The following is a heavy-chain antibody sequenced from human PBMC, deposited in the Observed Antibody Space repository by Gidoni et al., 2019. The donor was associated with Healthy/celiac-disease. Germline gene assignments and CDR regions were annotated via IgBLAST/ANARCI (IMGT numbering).Heavy chain of an antibody. Sequence: EVQLVESGGGLVTPGGSLRLSCPASGFPFSSYSMNWVRQDPGKGLAWVSSISSSSSYIYYADSVKGRFTIARDNAKNSLYLQMSSLRAEDTAVYDCASVGVAANGYEYLQHWGQGTLVTVSS. CDR1: GFPFSSYS. V-gene: IGHV3-21*01. CDR2: ISSSSSYI. CDR3: ASVGVAANGYEYLQH. D-gene: IGHD2-15*01. J-gene: IGHJ1*01.